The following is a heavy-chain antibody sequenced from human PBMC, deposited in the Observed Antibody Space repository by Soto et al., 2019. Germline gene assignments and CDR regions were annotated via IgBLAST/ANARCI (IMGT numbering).Heavy chain of an antibody. V-gene: IGHV3-74*03. CDR3: ARGGLQHALDV. CDR1: GFTFSNYW. J-gene: IGHJ6*04. CDR2: VNNDGTDT. D-gene: IGHD6-13*01. Sequence: EVQLVESGGGLFQPGGSLRLSCAASGFTFSNYWMYWVRQAPGKGLVWVSRVNNDGTDTTHADSVKGRFTISRDNAENTLYLQMNRLRAEDTAVYYCARGGLQHALDVWGKGSKVTVSP.